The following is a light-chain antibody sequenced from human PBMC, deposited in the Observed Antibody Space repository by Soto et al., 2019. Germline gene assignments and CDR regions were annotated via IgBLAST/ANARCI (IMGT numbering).Light chain of an antibody. CDR3: QQYNSYSPYT. V-gene: IGKV1-5*01. CDR2: DAS. J-gene: IGKJ2*01. Sequence: DIQMTQSPSTLSASVGDRDTITCRASQSISSWLAWYQQKPGKAPKLLIYDASSLESGVPSRFSGSGSGTEFTLTISSLQPDDFATYYCQQYNSYSPYTFGQGTKLEIK. CDR1: QSISSW.